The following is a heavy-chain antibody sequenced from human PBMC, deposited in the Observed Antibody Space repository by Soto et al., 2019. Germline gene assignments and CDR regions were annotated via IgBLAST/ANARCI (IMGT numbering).Heavy chain of an antibody. CDR3: ARVQLWPLYYFDY. CDR1: GYSFTSYW. D-gene: IGHD5-18*01. J-gene: IGHJ4*02. V-gene: IGHV5-51*01. CDR2: IYPGDSDT. Sequence: GESLKISCKGSGYSFTSYWIGWVRQMPGKGLEWMGIIYPGDSDTRYSPSFQGQATISADKSISTAYLQWSSLKASDTAMYYCARVQLWPLYYFDYWGQGTLVTVSS.